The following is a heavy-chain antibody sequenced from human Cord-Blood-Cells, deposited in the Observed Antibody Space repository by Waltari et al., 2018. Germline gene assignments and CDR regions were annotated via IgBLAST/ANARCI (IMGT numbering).Heavy chain of an antibody. D-gene: IGHD6-6*01. CDR1: GGTFSSYA. CDR2: IIPILGIA. V-gene: IGHV1-69*09. J-gene: IGHJ4*02. CDR3: ARDSSSHPNDNPHFDY. Sequence: QVQLVQSGAEVKKPGSSVKVSCKASGGTFSSYAISWVRQAPGQGLEWMGRIIPILGIANYAQKFQGRVTITADKSTSTAYMELSSLRSEDTAVYYCARDSSSHPNDNPHFDYWGQGTLVTVSS.